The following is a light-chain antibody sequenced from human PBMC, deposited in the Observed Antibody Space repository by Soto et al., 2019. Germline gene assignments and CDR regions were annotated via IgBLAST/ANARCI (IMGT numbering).Light chain of an antibody. Sequence: EIVLTQSPGTLSSSPGERVTLSCRASQSVARNYLAWYQQKPGQAHRLLIHGASIRATSVPDRFSGSGSGTDFTLNISRLEPEDSAVYYCHQYARTLLTFGPGNKVHI. J-gene: IGKJ3*01. CDR2: GAS. CDR1: QSVARNY. V-gene: IGKV3-20*01. CDR3: HQYARTLLT.